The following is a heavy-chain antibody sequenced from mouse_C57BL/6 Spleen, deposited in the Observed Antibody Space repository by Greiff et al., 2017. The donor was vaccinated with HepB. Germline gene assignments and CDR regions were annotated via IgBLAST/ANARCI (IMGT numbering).Heavy chain of an antibody. V-gene: IGHV5-16*01. Sequence: EVQRVESEGGLVQPGSSMKLSCTASGFTFSDYYMAWVRQVPEKGLEWVANINYDGSSTYYLDSLKSRFIISRDNAKNILYLQMSSLKSEDTATYYCAREDYGGYYAMDYWGQGTSVTVSS. CDR1: GFTFSDYY. CDR2: INYDGSST. CDR3: AREDYGGYYAMDY. J-gene: IGHJ4*01. D-gene: IGHD1-1*01.